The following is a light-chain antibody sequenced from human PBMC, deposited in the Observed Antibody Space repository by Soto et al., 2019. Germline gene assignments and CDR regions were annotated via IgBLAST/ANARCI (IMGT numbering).Light chain of an antibody. CDR2: EVS. Sequence: QSALTQPASVSGSPGQSITISCTGTRSDVGGYNYVSWYQQYPGNAPKLMIYEVSNRPSGVSNRFSGSKYGNTASLTISGLQSEDEADYYCSSYTSTNTLVFGGGTKVTVL. CDR3: SSYTSTNTLV. J-gene: IGLJ3*02. CDR1: RSDVGGYNY. V-gene: IGLV2-14*01.